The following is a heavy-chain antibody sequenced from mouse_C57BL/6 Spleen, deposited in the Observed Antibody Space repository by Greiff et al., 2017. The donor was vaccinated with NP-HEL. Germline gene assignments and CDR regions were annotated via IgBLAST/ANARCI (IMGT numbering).Heavy chain of an antibody. CDR3: ARGWSYFDY. J-gene: IGHJ2*01. V-gene: IGHV3-6*01. CDR1: GYSITSGYY. CDR2: ISYDGSN. Sequence: EVQRVESGPGLVKPSQSLSLTCSVTGYSITSGYYWNWIRQFPGNKLEWMGYISYDGSNNYNPSLKNRISITRDTSKNQLFLKLNSVTTEDTATYYCARGWSYFDYWGQGTTLTVSA. D-gene: IGHD2-3*01.